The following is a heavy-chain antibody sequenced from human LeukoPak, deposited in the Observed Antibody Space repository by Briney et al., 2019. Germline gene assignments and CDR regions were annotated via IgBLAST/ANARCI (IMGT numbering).Heavy chain of an antibody. CDR1: GFTFSSYA. Sequence: GGSLRLSCAPSGFTFSSYAMHWVRQAPGKGLEWVALISYDGSDKYYADSVKGRFTISRDNSKNTLHLQMNSLRAEDTAVYYCARGAYSSSWLNFDYWGQGTLVTVSS. V-gene: IGHV3-30*04. CDR2: ISYDGSDK. D-gene: IGHD6-13*01. J-gene: IGHJ4*02. CDR3: ARGAYSSSWLNFDY.